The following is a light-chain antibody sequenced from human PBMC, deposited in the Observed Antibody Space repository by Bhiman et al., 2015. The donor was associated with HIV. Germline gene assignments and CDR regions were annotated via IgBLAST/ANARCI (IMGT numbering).Light chain of an antibody. CDR3: SSYSITSPLWV. V-gene: IGLV2-14*03. CDR2: DVS. CDR1: SSDVGGYNY. Sequence: QSALTQPASVSGSPGQSITISCTGSSSDVGGYNYVSWYQHHPGKAPKLMLYDVSQRPSGISNRFSGSKSGNTASLTISGLQAEDEADYYCSSYSITSPLWVFGSGTRVTVL. J-gene: IGLJ1*01.